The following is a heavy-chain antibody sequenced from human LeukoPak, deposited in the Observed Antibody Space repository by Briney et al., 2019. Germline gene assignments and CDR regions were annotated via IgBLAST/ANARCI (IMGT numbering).Heavy chain of an antibody. CDR3: ASLLVRGYYFDY. V-gene: IGHV3-23*01. CDR2: ISGSGGST. J-gene: IGHJ4*02. Sequence: GGSLRLSCAASGFTFSSYAMSWVRQAPGKGLEWVSAISGSGGSTYYADSVKGRFTISRDNAKNSLYLQMNSLRAEDTAVYYCASLLVRGYYFDYWGQGTLVTVSS. D-gene: IGHD3-10*01. CDR1: GFTFSSYA.